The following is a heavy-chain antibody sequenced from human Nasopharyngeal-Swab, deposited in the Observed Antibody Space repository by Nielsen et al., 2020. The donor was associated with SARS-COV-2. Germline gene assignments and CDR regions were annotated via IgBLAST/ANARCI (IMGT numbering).Heavy chain of an antibody. CDR1: GYTFTSYD. D-gene: IGHD3-22*01. V-gene: IGHV1-8*01. Sequence: ASVKVSCKASGYTFTSYDINWVRQATGQGLEWMGWMNPNSGNTGYAQKFQGRVTMTRNTSISTAYMELSSLRSEDTAVYYCAREGERTYYYDSSGYYPSGGYYYYYMDVWGKGTTVTVSS. CDR2: MNPNSGNT. J-gene: IGHJ6*03. CDR3: AREGERTYYYDSSGYYPSGGYYYYYMDV.